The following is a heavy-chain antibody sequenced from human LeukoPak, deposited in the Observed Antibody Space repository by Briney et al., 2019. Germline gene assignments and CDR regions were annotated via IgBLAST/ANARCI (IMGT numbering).Heavy chain of an antibody. Sequence: PGGSLRLSCATSGFTFSTYGMSWVRQAPGKGLEWVSGISGSGGSTYYADSVKGRFTISRDNAKNSLYLQMNSLRAEDTAVYYCARGREARPLDYWGQGTLVTVSS. CDR3: ARGREARPLDY. J-gene: IGHJ4*02. V-gene: IGHV3-23*01. D-gene: IGHD6-6*01. CDR1: GFTFSTYG. CDR2: ISGSGGST.